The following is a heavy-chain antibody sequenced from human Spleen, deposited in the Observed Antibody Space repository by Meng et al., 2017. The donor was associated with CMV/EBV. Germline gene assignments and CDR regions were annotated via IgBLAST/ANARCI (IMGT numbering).Heavy chain of an antibody. CDR1: GFTFSSYA. D-gene: IGHD3-3*01. J-gene: IGHJ6*02. CDR3: ARDVGFGWDFWSGYYALGYYGMDV. CDR2: VYYSGST. Sequence: ESLKISCAASGFTFSSYAMTWVRQAPGKGLEWIGYVYYSGSTKYNPSLKSRVIISVDTSKNHFSLKLSSVTAADTAVYYCARDVGFGWDFWSGYYALGYYGMDVWGQGTTVTVSS. V-gene: IGHV4-59*01.